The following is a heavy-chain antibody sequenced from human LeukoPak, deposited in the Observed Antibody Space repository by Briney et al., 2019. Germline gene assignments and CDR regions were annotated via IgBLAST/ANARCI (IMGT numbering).Heavy chain of an antibody. D-gene: IGHD3-3*01. CDR2: IKQDGSEK. Sequence: GGSLRLSCAASGFTFSSYWMSWVRQAPGKGLEWVANIKQDGSEKYYVDSVKGRFTISRDNAKNSLYLQMNSLRAEDTAVYYCAREGDFWSGYYFDYWGQGTLVTVSS. CDR1: GFTFSSYW. CDR3: AREGDFWSGYYFDY. V-gene: IGHV3-7*01. J-gene: IGHJ4*02.